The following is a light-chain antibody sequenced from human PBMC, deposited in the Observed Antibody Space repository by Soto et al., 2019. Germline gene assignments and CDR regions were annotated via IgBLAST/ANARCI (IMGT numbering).Light chain of an antibody. V-gene: IGKV1-5*03. CDR3: QQYNSYPIT. Sequence: DIQRTQSPSTLSASVGDRVTITCRASQSISSWLAWYQQKPGKAPKSMIYKESSLESGVPSRFSGCGSGTEFTFTISRLQPDDFATYYFQQYNSYPITFGQGTRLEIK. J-gene: IGKJ5*01. CDR1: QSISSW. CDR2: KES.